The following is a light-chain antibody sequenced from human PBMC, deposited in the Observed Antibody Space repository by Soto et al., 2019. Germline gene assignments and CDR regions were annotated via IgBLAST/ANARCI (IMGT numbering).Light chain of an antibody. J-gene: IGKJ1*01. CDR3: MQGTHWPWT. CDR2: EVS. V-gene: IGKV2-30*02. CDR1: QSLIHSDGSTY. Sequence: DVVMTQSPLSLPVTLGQPASISCRSSQSLIHSDGSTYLNWFQQRPGQSPRRLIYEVSDRDSGVPDRFSGSGSGTDFTLKISRVEAEDVGVYYWMQGTHWPWTFGQGNEVEIK.